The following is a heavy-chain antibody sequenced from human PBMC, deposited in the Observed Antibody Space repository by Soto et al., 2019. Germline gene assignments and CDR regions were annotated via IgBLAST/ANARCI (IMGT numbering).Heavy chain of an antibody. J-gene: IGHJ5*02. CDR3: ARTDIGNWFDP. D-gene: IGHD2-15*01. Sequence: SETLSLTCTVSGGSISSYYWSWIRQPPVKGPEWIGYIYYSGSTNYNPSLKSRVTISVDTSRNQIALRLTSVTATDTAVYYCARTDIGNWFDPWGRGTLVTVSS. V-gene: IGHV4-59*08. CDR1: GGSISSYY. CDR2: IYYSGST.